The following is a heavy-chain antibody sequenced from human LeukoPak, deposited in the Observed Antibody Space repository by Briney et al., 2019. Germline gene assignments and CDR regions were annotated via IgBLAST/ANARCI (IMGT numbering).Heavy chain of an antibody. V-gene: IGHV4-59*12. CDR3: ARKGYSYGL. J-gene: IGHJ4*02. CDR1: GGSINNYY. CDR2: IYYSGST. D-gene: IGHD5-18*01. Sequence: PSETLSLTCTVSGGSINNYYWSWIRQSPGKGLEWIGYIYYSGSTDYNPSLKSRATISVDTSKDQFSLKLSSVTAADTAVYYCARKGYSYGLWGQGTLVTVSS.